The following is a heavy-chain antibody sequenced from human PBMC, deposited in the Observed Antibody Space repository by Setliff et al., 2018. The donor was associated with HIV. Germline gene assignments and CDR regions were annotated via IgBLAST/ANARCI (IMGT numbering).Heavy chain of an antibody. Sequence: PGGSLRLSCAASGFTFNTYALSWVRQAPGKGLEWVSVISGSGGSTFYADSVKGRFTISRDNSKNTLYLLMNGLRVEDTAVYYCARVRLYNAALDYWGQGTLVTVSS. CDR2: ISGSGGST. CDR3: ARVRLYNAALDY. J-gene: IGHJ4*02. D-gene: IGHD3-10*01. V-gene: IGHV3-23*01. CDR1: GFTFNTYA.